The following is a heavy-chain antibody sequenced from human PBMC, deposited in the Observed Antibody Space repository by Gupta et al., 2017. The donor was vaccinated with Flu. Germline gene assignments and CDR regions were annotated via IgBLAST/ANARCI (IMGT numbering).Heavy chain of an antibody. Sequence: PPGKALVWLALIYWNYDKRYSPSLKTRLTVTKDTSKNQVVLTMTNMDSVDTGTYYFGHRSAYASNWAHDAFDMWGQGTMVTVSS. CDR3: GHRSAYASNWAHDAFDM. D-gene: IGHD3-16*01. CDR2: IYWNYDK. V-gene: IGHV2-5*01. J-gene: IGHJ3*02.